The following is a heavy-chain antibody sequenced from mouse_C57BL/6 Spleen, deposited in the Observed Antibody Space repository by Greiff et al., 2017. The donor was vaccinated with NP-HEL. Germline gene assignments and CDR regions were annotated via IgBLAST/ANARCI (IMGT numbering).Heavy chain of an antibody. CDR3: AREDPYGNPVDY. Sequence: QVQLQQPGAELVKPGASVKLSCKASGYTFTSYWMHWVKQRPGRGLEWIGRIDPNSGGTKYNEKFKSKATLTVDKPSSTAYMQLSSLTSKDSAVYYCAREDPYGNPVDYWGQGTTLTVSS. CDR1: GYTFTSYW. D-gene: IGHD2-1*01. J-gene: IGHJ2*01. CDR2: IDPNSGGT. V-gene: IGHV1-72*01.